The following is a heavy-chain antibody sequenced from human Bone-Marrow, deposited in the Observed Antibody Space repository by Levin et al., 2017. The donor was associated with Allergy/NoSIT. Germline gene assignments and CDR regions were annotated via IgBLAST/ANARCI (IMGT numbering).Heavy chain of an antibody. Sequence: SQTLSLTCTVSGASISTNNYYWGWFRQPPGKGLEWIGSIYYSESTYYTPSLKSRVTISVDTSKNQFSRKVRSVTAADTAVYYCGRHAALHDYGGENYRGAMDVWGQGTTVTVSS. CDR3: GRHAALHDYGGENYRGAMDV. CDR1: GASISTNNYY. CDR2: IYYSEST. J-gene: IGHJ6*02. D-gene: IGHD4-23*01. V-gene: IGHV4-39*01.